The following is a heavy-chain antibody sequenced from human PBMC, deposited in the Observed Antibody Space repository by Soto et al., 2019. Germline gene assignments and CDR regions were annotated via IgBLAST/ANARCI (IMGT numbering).Heavy chain of an antibody. CDR1: GGSFSGYY. Sequence: QVQLQQWGAGLLKPSETLSLTCAVYGGSFSGYYWSWIRQPPGKGLEWIGEINHSGSTNYNPSLKSRVTISVDTSKNQFSLKLSSVTAADTAVYYCARARIIAARVPDYWGQGTLVTVSS. CDR3: ARARIIAARVPDY. D-gene: IGHD6-6*01. V-gene: IGHV4-34*01. J-gene: IGHJ4*02. CDR2: INHSGST.